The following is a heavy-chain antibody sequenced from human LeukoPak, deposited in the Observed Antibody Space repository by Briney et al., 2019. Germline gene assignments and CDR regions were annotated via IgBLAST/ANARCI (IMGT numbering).Heavy chain of an antibody. CDR3: ARHGRSHYDSWFDP. J-gene: IGHJ5*02. CDR2: IYYSGST. Sequence: SETLSLTCTVSGGSISSSSYYWGWIRQPPGKGLEWIGSIYYSGSTYYHPSLKSRVTISVDTSENQFSLKLSSVTAADTAVYYCARHGRSHYDSWFDPWGQGTLVTVSS. D-gene: IGHD3-3*01. CDR1: GGSISSSSYY. V-gene: IGHV4-39*01.